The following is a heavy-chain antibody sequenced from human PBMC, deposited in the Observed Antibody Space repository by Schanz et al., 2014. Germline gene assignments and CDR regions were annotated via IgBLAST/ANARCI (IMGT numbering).Heavy chain of an antibody. D-gene: IGHD6-13*01. Sequence: QVQLVQSGSEVKKPGASVKVSCKASGYTFPSYGISWVRQAPGQGLEWMGWINVYNGDTKFAKTFQDRVTLTTDTTTSTADMELRSLRADDTEVYYCARNIIATARAYDIWGQGTMVTVSS. J-gene: IGHJ3*02. CDR3: ARNIIATARAYDI. CDR2: INVYNGDT. CDR1: GYTFPSYG. V-gene: IGHV1-18*04.